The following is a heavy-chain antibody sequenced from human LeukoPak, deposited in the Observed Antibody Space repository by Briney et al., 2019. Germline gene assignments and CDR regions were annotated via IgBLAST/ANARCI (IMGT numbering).Heavy chain of an antibody. CDR1: GGSISSISSGSYY. J-gene: IGHJ5*02. V-gene: IGHV4-61*02. CDR3: AREYSSSSLWFDP. Sequence: SETLSLTCTVSGGSISSISSGSYYWSWIPQPAGKGLEWIGRIYTSGSTNYNPSLKSRVTISIDTSKNQFSLKLSSVTAADMALYYCAREYSSSSLWFDPWGQGTLVTVSS. D-gene: IGHD6-6*01. CDR2: IYTSGST.